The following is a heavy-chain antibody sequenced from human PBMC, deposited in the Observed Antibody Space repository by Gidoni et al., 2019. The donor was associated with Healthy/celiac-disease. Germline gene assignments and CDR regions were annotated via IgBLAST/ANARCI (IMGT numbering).Heavy chain of an antibody. J-gene: IGHJ4*02. CDR2: SSISSSYI. Sequence: EVQLVESGGGRVKPGGSRRRSCEASGFTFSSDSMNWVRQAPGKGLEWFSSSSISSSYIYYSDSVKGRFTISRDNAKTSLYLQMNSLRAEDTAVYYCARVVTIFGVDTFDYWGQGTLVTVSS. V-gene: IGHV3-21*01. CDR1: GFTFSSDS. D-gene: IGHD3-3*01. CDR3: ARVVTIFGVDTFDY.